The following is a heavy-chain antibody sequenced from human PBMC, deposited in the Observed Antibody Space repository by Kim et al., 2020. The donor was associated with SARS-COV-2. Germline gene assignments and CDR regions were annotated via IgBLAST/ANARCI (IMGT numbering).Heavy chain of an antibody. CDR1: GFPFGSYW. CDR2: IKPDGSEK. V-gene: IGHV3-7*01. J-gene: IGHJ4*02. D-gene: IGHD6-13*01. Sequence: GGSLRLSCAASGFPFGSYWMSWIRQAPGKGLEWVANIKPDGSEKYYVDSVRGRFTISRDNAKNSLYLQMDSLRAEDTAVYHCVRDYQPPGSTWDPYYFNYWGQGTLVTVSS. CDR3: VRDYQPPGSTWDPYYFNY.